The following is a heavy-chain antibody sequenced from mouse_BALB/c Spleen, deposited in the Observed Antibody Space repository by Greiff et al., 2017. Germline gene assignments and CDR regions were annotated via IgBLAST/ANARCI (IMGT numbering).Heavy chain of an antibody. CDR3: ARSDDGYYPYYYAMDY. D-gene: IGHD2-3*01. CDR2: ISSGSSTI. V-gene: IGHV5-17*02. J-gene: IGHJ4*01. CDR1: GFTFSSFG. Sequence: EVKLEESGGGLVQPGGSRKLSCAASGFTFSSFGMHWVRQAPEKGLEWVAYISSGSSTIYYADTVKGRFTISRDNPKNTLFLQMTSLRSEDTAMYYCARSDDGYYPYYYAMDYWGQGTSVTVSS.